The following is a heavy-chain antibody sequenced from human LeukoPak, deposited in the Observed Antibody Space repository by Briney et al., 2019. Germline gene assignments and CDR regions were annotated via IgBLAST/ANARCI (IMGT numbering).Heavy chain of an antibody. CDR1: GFTFSSYW. CDR2: IYSDNT. J-gene: IGHJ4*02. Sequence: GGSLRLSCAASGFTFSSYWMHWVRQVPGKGLEWVSFIYSDNTHYSDSVKGRFTISRDNSKNTLYLQMISLRAEDTAVYYCARRAGAYSHPYDYWGQGTLVTVSS. CDR3: ARRAGAYSHPYDY. D-gene: IGHD4/OR15-4a*01. V-gene: IGHV3-53*01.